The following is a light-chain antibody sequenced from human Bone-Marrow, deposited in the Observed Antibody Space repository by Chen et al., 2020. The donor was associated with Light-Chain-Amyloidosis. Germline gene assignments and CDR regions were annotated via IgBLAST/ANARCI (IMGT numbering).Light chain of an antibody. V-gene: IGLV3-25*03. J-gene: IGLJ2*01. Sequence: SFDLTQPPSVSVSPGQTPRNTCSGDDLPTKYAYWYQQKPGQAPVLVIHRDTERPSGISERFSGSSSGTTATLTISGVQAEDEADYHCQSADSSGTYEVIFGGGTKLTVL. CDR2: RDT. CDR3: QSADSSGTYEVI. CDR1: DLPTKY.